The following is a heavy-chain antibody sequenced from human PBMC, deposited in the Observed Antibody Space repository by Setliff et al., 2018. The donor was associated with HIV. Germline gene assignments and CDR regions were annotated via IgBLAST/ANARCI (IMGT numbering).Heavy chain of an antibody. J-gene: IGHJ4*02. CDR1: GGSITSGAYY. CDR3: ARQSTTSRDFDS. D-gene: IGHD2-2*01. V-gene: IGHV4-30-4*08. Sequence: SETLSLTCTVSGGSITSGAYYWSWIRQPPGKGLEWIGYITYSGSAYYNPSLKSRVTISIDTSNNQISLRLSSVTAADTAMYYCARQSTTSRDFDSWGQGTLVTVSS. CDR2: ITYSGSA.